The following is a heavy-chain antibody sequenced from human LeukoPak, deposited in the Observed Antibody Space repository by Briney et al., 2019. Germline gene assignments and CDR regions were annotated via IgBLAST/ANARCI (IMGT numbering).Heavy chain of an antibody. V-gene: IGHV1-18*01. D-gene: IGHD3-9*01. Sequence: GASVKVSCKASGYTFTSYGISWVRQAPGQGLERMGWISAYNGNTNYAQKLQGRVTMTTDTSTSTAYMELRSLRSDDTAVYYCAREIGRYYDILTGTDYYFDYWGQGTLVTVSS. CDR1: GYTFTSYG. J-gene: IGHJ4*02. CDR2: ISAYNGNT. CDR3: AREIGRYYDILTGTDYYFDY.